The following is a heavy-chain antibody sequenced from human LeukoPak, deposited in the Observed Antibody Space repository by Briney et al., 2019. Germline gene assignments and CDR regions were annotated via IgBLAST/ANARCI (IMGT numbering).Heavy chain of an antibody. J-gene: IGHJ5*02. CDR1: EFTFSNYA. D-gene: IGHD1-14*01. Sequence: GVSLRLSCAASEFTFSNYAMNWVPQAPGKGREWVSGISGGGGSTYYADSVKGRFTISRDNSKNTLYLQMDSLRAEDTALYYCAKGSGINHYHWIDPWGQGTLVTVSS. V-gene: IGHV3-23*01. CDR2: ISGGGGST. CDR3: AKGSGINHYHWIDP.